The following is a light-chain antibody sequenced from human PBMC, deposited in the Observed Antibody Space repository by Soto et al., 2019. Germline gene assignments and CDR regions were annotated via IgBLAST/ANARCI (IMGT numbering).Light chain of an antibody. Sequence: QSALTQPASVSGSPGQSITISCTGTRSDVGGFDYVSWYQQHPGEAPKLIIYEVTHRPSGVSNRFSGSKSGNTASLTISRLQAEDEAAYYCRSYTNIATWVFGGGTKLTVL. CDR1: RSDVGGFDY. CDR2: EVT. CDR3: RSYTNIATWV. V-gene: IGLV2-14*01. J-gene: IGLJ3*02.